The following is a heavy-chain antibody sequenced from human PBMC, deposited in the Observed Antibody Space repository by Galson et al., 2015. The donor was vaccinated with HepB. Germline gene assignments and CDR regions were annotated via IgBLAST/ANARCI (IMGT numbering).Heavy chain of an antibody. Sequence: SETLSLTCTVSGGSISSSSYYWGWIRQPPGKGLEWIGSIYYSGSTYYNPSLKSRVTISVDTSKNQFSLKLSSVTAADTAVYYCSVGRGYSYGPYNWFDPWGQGTLVTVSS. CDR3: SVGRGYSYGPYNWFDP. J-gene: IGHJ5*02. CDR1: GGSISSSSYY. CDR2: IYYSGST. D-gene: IGHD5-18*01. V-gene: IGHV4-39*01.